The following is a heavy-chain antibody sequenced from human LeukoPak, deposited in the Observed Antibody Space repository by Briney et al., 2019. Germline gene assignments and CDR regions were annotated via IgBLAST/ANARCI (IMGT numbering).Heavy chain of an antibody. CDR1: GFTLGSFA. CDR2: ISYDGSNK. D-gene: IGHD6-13*01. CDR3: ARDAVIAAALYYFDY. V-gene: IGHV3-30*04. Sequence: GGSLRLSCAASGFTLGSFAMNWVRQAPGKGLEWVAVISYDGSNKYYADSVKGRFTISRDNSKNTLYLQMNSLRAEDTAVYYCARDAVIAAALYYFDYWGQGTLVTVSS. J-gene: IGHJ4*02.